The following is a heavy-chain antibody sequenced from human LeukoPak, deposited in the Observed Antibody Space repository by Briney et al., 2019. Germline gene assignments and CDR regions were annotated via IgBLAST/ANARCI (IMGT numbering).Heavy chain of an antibody. D-gene: IGHD3-22*01. J-gene: IGHJ5*02. Sequence: PSETLSLTCAFYGGSFSDYYWSWIRQPPGEGLEWIGEINHSGSTYYNPSLKSRVTISVDTSKNQLSLKLSSVTAADTAVYYCARLTGITMIVAPWGQGTLVTVSS. CDR3: ARLTGITMIVAP. CDR2: INHSGST. CDR1: GGSFSDYY. V-gene: IGHV4-34*01.